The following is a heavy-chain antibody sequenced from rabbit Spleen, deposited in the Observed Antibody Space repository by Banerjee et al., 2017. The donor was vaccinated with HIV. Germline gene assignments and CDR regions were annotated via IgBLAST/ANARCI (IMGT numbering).Heavy chain of an antibody. CDR2: IYAGSGSA. CDR3: ARHLDL. J-gene: IGHJ4*01. Sequence: QSLQESGGGLFQPGGSLALTCKASGFSLSSYWMCWVRQAPGKGLEWIGCIYAGSGSAYYASWVISRFTITSNTNQNTVTLQMTSLTGADTATYFCARHLDLWGPGTLVTVS. CDR1: GFSLSSYW. V-gene: IGHV1S28*01.